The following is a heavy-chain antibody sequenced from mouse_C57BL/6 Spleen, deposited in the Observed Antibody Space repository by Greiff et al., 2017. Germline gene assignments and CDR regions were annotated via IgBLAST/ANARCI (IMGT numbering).Heavy chain of an antibody. CDR3: ARSDTTVYYYAMDY. CDR2: IHPNSGST. CDR1: GYTFTGYW. D-gene: IGHD1-1*01. Sequence: QVQLQQPGAELVKPGASVKLSCKASGYTFTGYWMHWVKQRPGQGLEWIGMIHPNSGSTNYNEKFKSKATLTVDKSSSTAYMQLSSLTSEDSAVYYCARSDTTVYYYAMDYWGQGTSVTVSS. J-gene: IGHJ4*01. V-gene: IGHV1-64*01.